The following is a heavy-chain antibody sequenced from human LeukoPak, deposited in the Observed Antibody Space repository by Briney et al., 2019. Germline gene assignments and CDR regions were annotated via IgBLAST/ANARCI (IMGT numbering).Heavy chain of an antibody. D-gene: IGHD6-19*01. CDR3: ARDRYSSYYY. J-gene: IGHJ4*02. V-gene: IGHV1-2*02. Sequence: GASVTVSFKSSGYTFTDYYLHWVRQAPGQGLEGVGWINPNSGGTNYAQKFQGRVTMTRDTSIITAHMELSRLRSDDTAVYYCARDRYSSYYYWGQGTLVTVSS. CDR2: INPNSGGT. CDR1: GYTFTDYY.